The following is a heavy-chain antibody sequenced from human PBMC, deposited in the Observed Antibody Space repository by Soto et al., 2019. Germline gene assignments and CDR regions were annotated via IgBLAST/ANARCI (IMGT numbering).Heavy chain of an antibody. V-gene: IGHV4-59*01. CDR3: ARGLTGVDY. CDR1: GGSISSYY. Sequence: PSETLSLTCTVSGGSISSYYWSWIRQPPGKGLEWIGYIYYSGSANYNPSLKSRVTISVDTSKNQFSLKLSSVTAADTAVYYCARGLTGVDYWGQGTMVTVYS. J-gene: IGHJ4*02. D-gene: IGHD7-27*01. CDR2: IYYSGSA.